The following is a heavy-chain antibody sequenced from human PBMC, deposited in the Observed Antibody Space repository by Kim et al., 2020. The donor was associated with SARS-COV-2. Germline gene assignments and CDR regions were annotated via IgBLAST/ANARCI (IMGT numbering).Heavy chain of an antibody. CDR3: ARVLADYDDSSGYYKY. V-gene: IGHV1-3*01. Sequence: ASVKVSCKASGDTFTSYAMHWVRQAPGQRLEWMGWIIAGNGNTKYSQKFQGRVTITRDTSASTAYMELSSLRCEDTAVYYCARVLADYDDSSGYYKYWGQGTLVTVSP. D-gene: IGHD3-22*01. J-gene: IGHJ4*02. CDR1: GDTFTSYA. CDR2: IIAGNGNT.